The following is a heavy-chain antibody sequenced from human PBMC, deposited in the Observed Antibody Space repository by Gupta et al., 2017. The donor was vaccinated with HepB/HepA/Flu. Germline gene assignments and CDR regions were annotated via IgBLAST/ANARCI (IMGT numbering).Heavy chain of an antibody. CDR3: AKGQSGYYVD. V-gene: IGHV3-23*01. CDR1: GFTFSTYA. J-gene: IGHJ4*02. D-gene: IGHD3-3*01. Sequence: EVQLLESGGGLVQPGGSLRLSCAASGFTFSTYAMGWVRQAPGKGLEWVSVITNSGGSSYYADSVKGRFTISRDNSKNTLFLQMNSLRAEDTAIYYCAKGQSGYYVDWGQGTLVTVSS. CDR2: ITNSGGSS.